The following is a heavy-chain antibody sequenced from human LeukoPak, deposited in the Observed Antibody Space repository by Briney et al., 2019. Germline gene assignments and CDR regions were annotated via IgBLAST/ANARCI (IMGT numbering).Heavy chain of an antibody. CDR2: ISGSSGYI. D-gene: IGHD3-22*01. CDR3: ARVGYYDSSGYYEGFDP. Sequence: GGSLRLSCAASGFTFSTYSMNWVRQAPGKGLEWVSSISGSSGYIYYADSVKGRFTISRDNAKNSLYPQMNSLRAEDTAVYYCARVGYYDSSGYYEGFDPWGQGTLVTVSS. CDR1: GFTFSTYS. J-gene: IGHJ5*02. V-gene: IGHV3-21*01.